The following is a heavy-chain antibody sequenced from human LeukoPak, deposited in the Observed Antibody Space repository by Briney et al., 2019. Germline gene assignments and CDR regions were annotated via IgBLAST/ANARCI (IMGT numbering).Heavy chain of an antibody. V-gene: IGHV3-23*01. D-gene: IGHD3-9*01. J-gene: IGHJ4*02. CDR2: LSGSGGST. CDR3: AKFEGLCGSANTCYHFDC. CDR1: GFTFSTYA. Sequence: GGSPRLSCDASGFTFSTYAMSWVRQAPGEGLEWVSGLSGSGGSTWYADSVKGRFTISRDNSKNTVYLHMNSLRAEDTAVYYCAKFEGLCGSANTCYHFDCWGQGTLVTVSS.